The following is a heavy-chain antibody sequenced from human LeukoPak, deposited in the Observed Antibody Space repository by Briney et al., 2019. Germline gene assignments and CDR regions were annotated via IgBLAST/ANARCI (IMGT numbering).Heavy chain of an antibody. D-gene: IGHD3-22*01. CDR2: ISWNSGSI. CDR3: AKGSYDSSGYYY. V-gene: IGHV3-9*01. CDR1: GFTFDDYA. J-gene: IGHJ4*02. Sequence: PGGSPRLSCAASGFTFDDYAMHWVRQAPGKGLEWVSGISWNSGSIGYADSVKGRFTISRDNAKNSLYLQMNSLRAEDTALYYCAKGSYDSSGYYYWGQGTLVTVSS.